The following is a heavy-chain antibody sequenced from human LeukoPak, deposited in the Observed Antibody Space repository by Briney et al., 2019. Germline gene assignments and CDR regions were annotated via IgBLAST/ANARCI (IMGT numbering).Heavy chain of an antibody. J-gene: IGHJ4*02. CDR1: GFTFTTSW. V-gene: IGHV3-7*01. CDR3: GKGGQSSSWFWVD. D-gene: IGHD6-13*01. Sequence: GGSLRLSCAPSGFTFTTSWMTWVGQAPEKGLEWVANTKPDGSETYYLDSVRGRFTISRDNARNSLYLQMNSLRADDTAVYYCGKGGQSSSWFWVDWGQGTLVTVSS. CDR2: TKPDGSET.